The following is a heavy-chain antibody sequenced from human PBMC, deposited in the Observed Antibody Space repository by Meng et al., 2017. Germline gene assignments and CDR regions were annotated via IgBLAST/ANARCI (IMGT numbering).Heavy chain of an antibody. CDR1: GGSISSGNYH. CDR3: ARGRDTAKSGY. V-gene: IGHV4-31*03. J-gene: IGHJ4*02. CDR2: LYYTGTT. Sequence: VPLQETGPGLVKPSPPLSLPCSCSGGSISSGNYHWSWFCQHPGKGLEWIGTLYYTGTTFYNPSLMSRPTISLDTSKNQFSLNLNSMTAADTAIYYCARGRDTAKSGYWGQGTLVTVSS. D-gene: IGHD5-18*01.